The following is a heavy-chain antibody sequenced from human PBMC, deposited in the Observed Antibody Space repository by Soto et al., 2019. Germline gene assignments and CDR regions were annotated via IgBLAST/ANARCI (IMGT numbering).Heavy chain of an antibody. D-gene: IGHD3-22*01. V-gene: IGHV4-30-2*03. CDR3: ARHGMDYYDSSGYYYSPYYFDY. Sequence: TLSLTCAGSGGSISSGGYSWRWIRQPPGKGLEWIGYIYYSGSTYYNPSLKSRVTISVDTSKNQFSLKLSSVTAADTAVYYCARHGMDYYDSSGYYYSPYYFDYWGQGTLVTVSS. CDR2: IYYSGST. J-gene: IGHJ4*02. CDR1: GGSISSGGYS.